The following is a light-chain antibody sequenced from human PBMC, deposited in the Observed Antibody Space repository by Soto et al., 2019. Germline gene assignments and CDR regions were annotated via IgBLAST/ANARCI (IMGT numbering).Light chain of an antibody. V-gene: IGLV1-44*01. J-gene: IGLJ2*01. CDR2: CDN. CDR1: SSNIGSNT. CDR3: ASWHAGGRGVV. Sequence: QSVLTQPPSASGTPGQRVTISCSGSSSNIGSNTETWYQQLPGTAPKLLIYCDNKRPSAVPDRFSCSKYGTSAALAISGLQSEDEADYYCASWHAGGRGVVFGGGTKLTVL.